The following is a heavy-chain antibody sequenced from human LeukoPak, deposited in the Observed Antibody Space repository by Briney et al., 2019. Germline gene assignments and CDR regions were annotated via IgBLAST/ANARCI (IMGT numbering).Heavy chain of an antibody. CDR2: INSDGSST. CDR1: GFTFSSYW. CDR3: ARAPLGMTFDY. D-gene: IGHD6-13*01. V-gene: IGHV3-74*01. Sequence: GGSLRLSCAASGFTFSSYWMHWVPQAPGKGLVWVSRINSDGSSTSYADSVKGRFTISRDNAKNTLYLQMNSLRAEDTAVYYCARAPLGMTFDYWGQGTLVTVSS. J-gene: IGHJ4*02.